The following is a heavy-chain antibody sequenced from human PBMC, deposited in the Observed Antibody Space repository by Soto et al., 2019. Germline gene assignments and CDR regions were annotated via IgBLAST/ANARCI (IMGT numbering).Heavy chain of an antibody. Sequence: VSVKVSCKASAYTFTSYGISWVRQAPGQGLEWMGWISAYNGNTNYAQKLQGRVTMTTDTSTSTAYMELRSLRSDDTAVYYCARYYYDSSGYPNWFDPWGQGTLVTVSS. D-gene: IGHD3-22*01. V-gene: IGHV1-18*01. CDR1: AYTFTSYG. CDR2: ISAYNGNT. CDR3: ARYYYDSSGYPNWFDP. J-gene: IGHJ5*02.